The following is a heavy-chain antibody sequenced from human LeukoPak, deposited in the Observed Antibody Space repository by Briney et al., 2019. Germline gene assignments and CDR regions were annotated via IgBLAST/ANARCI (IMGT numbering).Heavy chain of an antibody. Sequence: PSETLSLTCAVYGGSFSGYYWSWIRQPPGKGLEWIGEINHSGSTNYNPSLKSRVTISVETSKNQFSLKLSSVTAADTAVYYCARGPSRGYSYGTAYYYYYYGMDVWGQGTTVTVSS. V-gene: IGHV4-34*01. CDR2: INHSGST. CDR1: GGSFSGYY. J-gene: IGHJ6*02. CDR3: ARGPSRGYSYGTAYYYYYYGMDV. D-gene: IGHD5-18*01.